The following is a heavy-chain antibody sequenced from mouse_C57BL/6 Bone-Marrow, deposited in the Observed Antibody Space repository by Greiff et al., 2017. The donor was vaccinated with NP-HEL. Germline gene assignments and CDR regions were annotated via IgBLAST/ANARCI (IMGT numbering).Heavy chain of an antibody. CDR1: GFTFSNYW. V-gene: IGHV6-3*01. Sequence: EVKLEESGGGLVQPGGSMKLSCVASGFTFSNYWMNWVRQSPEKGLEWVAQIRLKSDNYATHYAESVKGRFTISRDDSKSSVYLQMNNLRAEDTGIYYCTGDDYDGDWGQGTLVTVSA. J-gene: IGHJ3*01. D-gene: IGHD2-4*01. CDR2: IRLKSDNYAT. CDR3: TGDDYDGD.